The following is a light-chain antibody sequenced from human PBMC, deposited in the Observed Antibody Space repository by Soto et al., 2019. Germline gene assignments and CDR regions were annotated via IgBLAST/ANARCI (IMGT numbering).Light chain of an antibody. Sequence: EIVLTQSPGTLSLSPGERATLSCRASQSVSSSYLAWYQQKPGQAPRLLIYGASSRATCIPDRFSGSGSGTDFTLTLSRLEPEDFAVYYCQQYGSAQYTFGQGPKLEIK. CDR2: GAS. CDR1: QSVSSSY. V-gene: IGKV3-20*01. J-gene: IGKJ2*01. CDR3: QQYGSAQYT.